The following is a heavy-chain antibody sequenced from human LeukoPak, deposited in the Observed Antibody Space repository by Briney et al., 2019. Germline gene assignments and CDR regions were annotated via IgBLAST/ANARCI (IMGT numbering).Heavy chain of an antibody. CDR2: IYYSGST. J-gene: IGHJ3*02. V-gene: IGHV4-31*03. Sequence: SQTLSLTCTVSGGSISRGGYYWSWLRQHPGKGVEWIGYIYYSGSTTYNQSLKSRVTISEDTSKNQFSLKLSSVTAADTAVYYCATFKSYYDSSGYRGDAFDIWGQGTMVTVSS. CDR3: ATFKSYYDSSGYRGDAFDI. D-gene: IGHD3-22*01. CDR1: GGSISRGGYY.